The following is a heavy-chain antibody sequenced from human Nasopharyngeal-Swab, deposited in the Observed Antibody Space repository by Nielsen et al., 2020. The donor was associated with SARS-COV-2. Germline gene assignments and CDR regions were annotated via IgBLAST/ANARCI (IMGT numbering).Heavy chain of an antibody. V-gene: IGHV1-18*04. Sequence: ASAKVSCKASGYTFTSYGISWVRQAPGQGLEWMGWISAYNGNTNYAQKLQGRVTMTTDTSTSTAYMELRSLRSDDTAVYYCARLSYCGGDCYWSFIDYWGQGTLVTVSS. J-gene: IGHJ4*02. CDR1: GYTFTSYG. CDR2: ISAYNGNT. CDR3: ARLSYCGGDCYWSFIDY. D-gene: IGHD2-21*02.